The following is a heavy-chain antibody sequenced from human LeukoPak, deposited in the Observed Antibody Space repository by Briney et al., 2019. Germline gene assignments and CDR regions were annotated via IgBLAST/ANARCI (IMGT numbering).Heavy chain of an antibody. CDR3: ARHRYFQL. CDR2: IFPADSDT. Sequence: GEPLKISCKGSGYSFSSYWVAWVRQMPGKGLEWMGIIFPADSDTRYSPSFQGQVTISVDKSIYTAYLQWSSLKASDTAMYYCARHRYFQLWGQGTLVTVSS. CDR1: GYSFSSYW. V-gene: IGHV5-51*01. J-gene: IGHJ1*01.